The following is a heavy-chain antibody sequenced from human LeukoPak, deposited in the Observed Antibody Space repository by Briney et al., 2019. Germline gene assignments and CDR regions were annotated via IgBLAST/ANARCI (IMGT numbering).Heavy chain of an antibody. CDR2: IYYSGST. Sequence: SETLSLTCTVSGGSISSGGYSWSWIRQPPGKGLEWIGSIYYSGSTYYNPSLKSRVTIPVDTSKNQFSLKLSSVTAADTAVYYCARVGFIWPHYYFDYWGQGTLVTVSS. CDR3: ARVGFIWPHYYFDY. CDR1: GGSISSGGYS. D-gene: IGHD1-26*01. J-gene: IGHJ4*02. V-gene: IGHV4-39*01.